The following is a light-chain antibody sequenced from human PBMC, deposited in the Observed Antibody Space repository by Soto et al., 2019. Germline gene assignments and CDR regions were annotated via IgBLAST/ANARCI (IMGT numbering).Light chain of an antibody. CDR1: SSDVGGYKY. Sequence: QSALTQPPSASGSPGQSVTISCTGTSSDVGGYKYVSWYQQHPGKAPKLMIYEVSKRPSGVPDRFSGSKSGNTASLTVSGLQAEDEADYYCSSYAGSNNLVFGGVTKLTVL. CDR3: SSYAGSNNLV. CDR2: EVS. V-gene: IGLV2-8*01. J-gene: IGLJ2*01.